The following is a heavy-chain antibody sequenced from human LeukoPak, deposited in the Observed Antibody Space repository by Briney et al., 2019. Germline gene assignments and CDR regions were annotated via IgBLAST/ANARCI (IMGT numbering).Heavy chain of an antibody. CDR2: IWYDGSNK. J-gene: IGHJ4*02. CDR1: GFTVSSNY. Sequence: PGGSLRLSCAASGFTVSSNYMSWVRQAPGKGLEWVAVIWYDGSNKYYADSVKGRFTISRDNSKNTLYVQMSSLRAEDTAVYYCARSNNGGWGYCDYWGQGSLVTVSS. V-gene: IGHV3-33*08. D-gene: IGHD3-16*01. CDR3: ARSNNGGWGYCDY.